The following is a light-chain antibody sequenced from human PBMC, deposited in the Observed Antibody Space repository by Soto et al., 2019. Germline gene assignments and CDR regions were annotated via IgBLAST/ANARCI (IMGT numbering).Light chain of an antibody. CDR2: DVS. V-gene: IGLV2-11*01. Sequence: QSALTQPRSVSGSPGQSVTISCTGTSSDVGGYNYVSWYQQHPGKAPKLMIYDVSKRPSGVPDRFSGSKSGNTASLTSSGLPAEDESDYYCCSYAGSYTYVVFGGGTKLTVL. CDR1: SSDVGGYNY. CDR3: CSYAGSYTYVV. J-gene: IGLJ2*01.